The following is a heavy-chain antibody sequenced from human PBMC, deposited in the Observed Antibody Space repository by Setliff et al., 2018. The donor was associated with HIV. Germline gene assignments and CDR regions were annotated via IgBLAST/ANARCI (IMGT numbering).Heavy chain of an antibody. Sequence: GASVKVSCKASGYTFTNYAINWVRQAPGQGLEWMGKIIPKSDTTTYAQKFQGRVTMTRDTSTSTVYMELSSLRSEDTAIYYCARDPSYSPYYDFWSGYYPHDALDIWGQGTMVTVSS. CDR3: ARDPSYSPYYDFWSGYYPHDALDI. J-gene: IGHJ3*02. D-gene: IGHD3-3*01. CDR2: IIPKSDTT. V-gene: IGHV1-46*01. CDR1: GYTFTNYA.